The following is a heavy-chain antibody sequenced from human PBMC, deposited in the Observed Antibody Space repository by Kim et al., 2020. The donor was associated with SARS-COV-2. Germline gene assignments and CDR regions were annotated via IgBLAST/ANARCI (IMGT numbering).Heavy chain of an antibody. Sequence: PSLKSRVTVSVDTSKNQCSLKLSSVTAADTAVYYCARVTEGRGVIGAFDIWGQGTMVTVSS. J-gene: IGHJ3*02. D-gene: IGHD3-10*01. V-gene: IGHV4-31*02. CDR3: ARVTEGRGVIGAFDI.